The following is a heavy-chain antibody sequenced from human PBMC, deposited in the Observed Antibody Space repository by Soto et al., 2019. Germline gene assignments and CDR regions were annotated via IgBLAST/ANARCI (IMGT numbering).Heavy chain of an antibody. Sequence: EVQLVESGGGLVQPGRSLRLSCAASGFTFHNCAMHWVRQAPGKGLEWVSGISWNSGSIAYADSVKGRFTISRDNAKNSQYLQMNSLRVEDTALYYCTKVQCVDYVASNSICYCDLWGRGTLVTVSS. CDR1: GFTFHNCA. CDR3: TKVQCVDYVASNSICYCDL. D-gene: IGHD4-17*01. J-gene: IGHJ2*01. CDR2: ISWNSGSI. V-gene: IGHV3-9*01.